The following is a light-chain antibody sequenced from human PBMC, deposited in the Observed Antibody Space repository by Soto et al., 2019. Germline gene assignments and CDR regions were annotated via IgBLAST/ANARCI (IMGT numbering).Light chain of an antibody. CDR1: SSNVGNNY. CDR3: GTWDSRLRF. J-gene: IGLJ1*01. V-gene: IGLV1-51*01. Sequence: QSVLTQPPSVSAAPGQKVTISCSGSSSNVGNNYVSWYQQLPGTAPKLLIYDNNKRPSGIPDRFSGSESGTSATLGISGLQTGDEADYVCGTWDSRLRFFGPGTKVTVL. CDR2: DNN.